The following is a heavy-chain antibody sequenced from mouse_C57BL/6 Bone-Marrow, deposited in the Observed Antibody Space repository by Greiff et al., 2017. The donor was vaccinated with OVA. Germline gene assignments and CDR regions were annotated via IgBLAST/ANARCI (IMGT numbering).Heavy chain of an antibody. CDR1: GFNIKNTY. CDR3: ARAPVVVPHFNY. Sequence: VQLQQSVAELVRPGASVKLSCTASGFNIKNTYMHWVKQRPEQGLEWIGRIDPANGNTNYAPKFQGKATLTADTSSNTAYLQLSSLTSEDTAIYYGARAPVVVPHFNYWGQGTTLTVSS. V-gene: IGHV14-3*01. CDR2: IDPANGNT. D-gene: IGHD1-1*01. J-gene: IGHJ2*01.